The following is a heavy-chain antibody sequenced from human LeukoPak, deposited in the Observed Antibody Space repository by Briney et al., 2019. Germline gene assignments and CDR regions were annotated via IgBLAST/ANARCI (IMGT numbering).Heavy chain of an antibody. Sequence: PGGSLRLSCTPPGFSLSNFWMSWVRQAPGKGLEWLANIRYDGGSKYYLDSMRGRLTISRDNAQNSVYLQVNSLRVEDTAVYYCAKDRGSGSYELGYWGQGTLVTVSS. CDR2: IRYDGGSK. CDR1: GFSLSNFW. V-gene: IGHV3-7*01. D-gene: IGHD3-10*01. CDR3: AKDRGSGSYELGY. J-gene: IGHJ4*02.